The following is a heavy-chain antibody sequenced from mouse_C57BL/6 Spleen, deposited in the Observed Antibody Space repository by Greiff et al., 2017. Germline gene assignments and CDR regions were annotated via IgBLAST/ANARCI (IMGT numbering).Heavy chain of an antibody. D-gene: IGHD1-3*01. CDR3: TRALYVDYAMDY. CDR2: ISSGGDYI. CDR1: GFTFSSYA. Sequence: EVQGVESGEGLVKPGGSLKLSCAASGFTFSSYAMSWVRQTPEKRLEWVAYISSGGDYIYYADTVKGRFTISRDNARNTLYLQMSSLKSEDTAMXYCTRALYVDYAMDYWGQGTSVTVSS. J-gene: IGHJ4*01. V-gene: IGHV5-9-1*02.